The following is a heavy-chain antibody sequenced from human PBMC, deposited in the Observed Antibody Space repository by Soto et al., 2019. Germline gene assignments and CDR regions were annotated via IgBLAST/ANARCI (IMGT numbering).Heavy chain of an antibody. CDR1: GFTFSSYA. J-gene: IGHJ3*02. V-gene: IGHV3-23*01. CDR3: AKDRGDIAVVVAPGTFDI. D-gene: IGHD2-15*01. Sequence: GGSLRLSCAASGFTFSSYAMSWVRQAPGKGLEWVSAISGSGGSTYYADSVKGRFTISRDNSKNTLYLQMNSLRAEDTAVYYCAKDRGDIAVVVAPGTFDIWGQGTMVTVSS. CDR2: ISGSGGST.